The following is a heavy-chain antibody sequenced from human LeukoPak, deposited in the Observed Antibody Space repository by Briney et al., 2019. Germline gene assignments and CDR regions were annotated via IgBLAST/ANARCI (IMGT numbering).Heavy chain of an antibody. CDR3: AKRSMGSSWYSDY. D-gene: IGHD6-13*01. J-gene: IGHJ4*02. CDR2: ISSDGSNT. CDR1: GFTFSAYG. Sequence: GRYVRLSCAASGFTFSAYGMHWVRQAPGKGLEWVAVISSDGSNTYYADSVRGRLTISRDNSKNTLYLQMNSLRAEDTAVYYCAKRSMGSSWYSDYWGQGTLVTVSS. V-gene: IGHV3-30*18.